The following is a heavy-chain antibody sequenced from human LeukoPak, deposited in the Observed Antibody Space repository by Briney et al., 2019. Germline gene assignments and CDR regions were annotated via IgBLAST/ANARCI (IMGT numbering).Heavy chain of an antibody. CDR2: IIPIFGTA. V-gene: IGHV1-69*05. Sequence: SVKVSRKASGGTFSSYAISWVRQAPGQGLEWMGGIIPIFGTANYAQKFQGRVTITTDESTSTAYMELSSLRSEDTAVYYCARAVGGATIFGVVINEGYDYWGQGTLVTVSS. J-gene: IGHJ4*02. CDR1: GGTFSSYA. CDR3: ARAVGGATIFGVVINEGYDY. D-gene: IGHD3-3*01.